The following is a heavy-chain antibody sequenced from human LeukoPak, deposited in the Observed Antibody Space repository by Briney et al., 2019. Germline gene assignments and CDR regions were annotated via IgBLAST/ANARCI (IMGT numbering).Heavy chain of an antibody. V-gene: IGHV3-7*01. J-gene: IGHJ5*02. CDR3: ARAGKVEWFDP. CDR1: GFSFSRFW. CDR2: IDEEGSEK. D-gene: IGHD1-26*01. Sequence: GGSLRLSCAASGFSFSRFWMTWVRQAPGKGLEWVANIDEEGSEKYYVDSVRGRFTISRDNTKNSVFLQMDSLRAEDTAIYYCARAGKVEWFDPWGQGTPVTVSS.